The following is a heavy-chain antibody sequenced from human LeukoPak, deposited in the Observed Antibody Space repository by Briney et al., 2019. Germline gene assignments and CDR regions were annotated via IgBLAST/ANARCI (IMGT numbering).Heavy chain of an antibody. CDR1: GFTYNNAW. CDR2: IKSKNVGGTT. V-gene: IGHV3-15*01. J-gene: IGHJ5*02. Sequence: GGSLRLSCAASGFTYNNAWMNWVRQAPGKGLEWVGRIKSKNVGGTTDYAAPVKGRFTISRDDSKNTVYLQMNSLKIEDTAVYYCTSHAAFDPWGQGTLVTVSS. CDR3: TSHAAFDP.